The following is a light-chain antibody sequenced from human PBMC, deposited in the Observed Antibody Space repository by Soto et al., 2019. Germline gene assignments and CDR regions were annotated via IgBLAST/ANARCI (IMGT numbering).Light chain of an antibody. J-gene: IGKJ5*01. CDR2: DAS. CDR3: QQYSHLIT. Sequence: DIQMTQSPSSLSASVGDRVTITCQASQDISNYLNWYQQKLGKXPXXLIYDASNLETGVPSRFSGSGSGTDFTFTISSLQPEDIATYYCQQYSHLITFGQGTRLEI. CDR1: QDISNY. V-gene: IGKV1-33*01.